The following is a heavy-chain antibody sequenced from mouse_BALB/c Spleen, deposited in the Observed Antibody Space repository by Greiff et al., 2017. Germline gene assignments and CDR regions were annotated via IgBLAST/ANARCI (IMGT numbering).Heavy chain of an antibody. J-gene: IGHJ2*01. CDR2: ISSGGGST. CDR3: ARDGGVNWDYFGY. CDR1: GFAFSSYD. D-gene: IGHD4-1*01. V-gene: IGHV5-12-1*01. Sequence: EVQRVESGGGLVKPGGSLKLSCAASGFAFSSYDMSWVRQTPEKRLEWVAYISSGGGSTYYPDTVKGRFTISRDNAKNTLYLQMSSLKSEDTAMYYWARDGGVNWDYFGYWGQGTTLTVSS.